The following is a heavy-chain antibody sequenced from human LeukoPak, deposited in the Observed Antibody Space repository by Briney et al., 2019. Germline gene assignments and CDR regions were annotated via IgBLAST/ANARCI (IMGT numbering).Heavy chain of an antibody. CDR1: GGSISSYY. D-gene: IGHD6-19*01. Sequence: SETLSLTCTVSGGSISSYYWSWIRQPAGKGLEWIGRIYTSGSTNYNPSLKSRVTISVDKSKNQFSLKLSSVTAADTAVYYCARGPLYSSGWYYFDYRGQGTLVTVSS. CDR2: IYTSGST. V-gene: IGHV4-4*07. J-gene: IGHJ4*02. CDR3: ARGPLYSSGWYYFDY.